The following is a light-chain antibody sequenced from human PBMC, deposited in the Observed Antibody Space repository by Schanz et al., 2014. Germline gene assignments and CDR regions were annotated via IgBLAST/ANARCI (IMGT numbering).Light chain of an antibody. J-gene: IGKJ4*01. CDR3: QQLNSPRT. Sequence: IQMTQSPSTLSASVGDRVTITCRASQSISSNLAWYQQKPGKAPKLLIYDASSLERGVPSRIRGSGSGTEFTLTVTSLQPDDFATYYCQQLNSPRTFGGGTKVEIK. V-gene: IGKV1-5*01. CDR1: QSISSN. CDR2: DAS.